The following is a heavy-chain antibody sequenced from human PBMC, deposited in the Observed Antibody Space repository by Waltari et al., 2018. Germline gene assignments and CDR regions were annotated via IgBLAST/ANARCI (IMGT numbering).Heavy chain of an antibody. J-gene: IGHJ4*02. CDR2: ITGSGLTT. CDR1: MFPFSNYA. D-gene: IGHD5-18*01. Sequence: EVHLLESGGGLVQPGGSLRLPCTTSMFPFSNYALRWVRQAPGKGLEWVSAITGSGLTTYYADSVKGRFTVSRDNSRNTVFLQMNTLRGDDTAVYYCAKEWEDTAMVAYYFDSWGQGTLVTVSS. CDR3: AKEWEDTAMVAYYFDS. V-gene: IGHV3-23*01.